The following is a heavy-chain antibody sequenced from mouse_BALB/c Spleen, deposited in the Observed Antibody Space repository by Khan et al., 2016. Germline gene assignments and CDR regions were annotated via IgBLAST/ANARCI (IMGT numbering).Heavy chain of an antibody. Sequence: VQLKQSGPELEKPGASVKISCKASGYSFTGYNMNWVKQTIGKSLEWIGNIDPYYGGTNYNQKFKGKATLTVDRSSTTAYMQLKSLTSEDSAVXYCARWGGRQKDWYFDVWGAGTTVTVSS. CDR2: IDPYYGGT. CDR1: GYSFTGYN. V-gene: IGHV1-39*01. J-gene: IGHJ1*01. CDR3: ARWGGRQKDWYFDV. D-gene: IGHD2-12*01.